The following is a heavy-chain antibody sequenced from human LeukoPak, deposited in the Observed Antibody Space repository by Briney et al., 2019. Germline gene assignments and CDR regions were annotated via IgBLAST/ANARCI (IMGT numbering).Heavy chain of an antibody. J-gene: IGHJ4*02. CDR3: ARTDNNWNYGGFDY. CDR2: IYTSGST. D-gene: IGHD1-7*01. Sequence: PSQTLSLTRTVAGGSISSGSYYWSSIRHPTRKGLEWILRIYTSGSTNYNPSLKSRDTLSVNTSKNQFSLKLISVTAGDTAVFYCARTDNNWNYGGFDYWGQGTLVTVSS. CDR1: GGSISSGSYY. V-gene: IGHV4-61*02.